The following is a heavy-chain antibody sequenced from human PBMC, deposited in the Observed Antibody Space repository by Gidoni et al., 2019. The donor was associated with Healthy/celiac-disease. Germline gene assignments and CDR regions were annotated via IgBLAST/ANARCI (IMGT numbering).Heavy chain of an antibody. CDR1: GGSFSGYY. D-gene: IGHD2-2*01. CDR2: INHSGST. J-gene: IGHJ5*02. V-gene: IGHV4-34*01. CDR3: ARVLRARAYCSSTSCYAWVDP. Sequence: QVQLQQWGAGLLKPSETLSLTCAVYGGSFSGYYWSWIRQPPGKGLEWIGEINHSGSTNYNPSLKSRVTISVDTSKNQFSLKLSSVTAADTAVYYCARVLRARAYCSSTSCYAWVDPWGQGTLVTVSS.